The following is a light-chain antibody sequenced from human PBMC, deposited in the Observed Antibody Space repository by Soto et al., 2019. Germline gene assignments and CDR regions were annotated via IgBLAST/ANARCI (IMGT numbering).Light chain of an antibody. CDR1: QSVSSSY. CDR3: QQYGSSPQT. CDR2: GAS. Sequence: EIVLPQSPGSLSLSAGERSTLSCMASQSVSSSYLAWYQQKPGQAPRLLIYGASSRATGIPDRFSGSGSGTDFTLTISRLEPEDFAVYYCQQYGSSPQTFGQGTKVDIK. V-gene: IGKV3-20*01. J-gene: IGKJ1*01.